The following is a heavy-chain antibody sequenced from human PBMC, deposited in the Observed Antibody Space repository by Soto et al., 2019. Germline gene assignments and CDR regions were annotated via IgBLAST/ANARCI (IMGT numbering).Heavy chain of an antibody. CDR1: GFTFSSSN. Sequence: GSLRLSCEASGFTFSSSNLNWVRQAPGMGLEWVSYISFSSGNIYYADSVKGRFTISRDNAKNSLYLQMNSLRDEDTAVYYCARAPGESGSYYGLFDYWGQGTLVTVSS. J-gene: IGHJ4*02. CDR3: ARAPGESGSYYGLFDY. V-gene: IGHV3-48*02. CDR2: ISFSSGNI. D-gene: IGHD1-26*01.